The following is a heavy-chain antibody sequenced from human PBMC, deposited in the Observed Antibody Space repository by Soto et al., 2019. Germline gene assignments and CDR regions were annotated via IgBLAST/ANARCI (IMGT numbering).Heavy chain of an antibody. Sequence: PGGSLRLSCAASGFTFNIYAMSWVRQAPGKGLEWVSAISGSGGGTYYADSVKGRFTISRDNAKNSLYLQMNSLRAEDTALYYCAKDGSSGRYYYYGMDVWGQGTTVTVSS. V-gene: IGHV3-23*01. D-gene: IGHD6-19*01. J-gene: IGHJ6*02. CDR1: GFTFNIYA. CDR3: AKDGSSGRYYYYGMDV. CDR2: ISGSGGGT.